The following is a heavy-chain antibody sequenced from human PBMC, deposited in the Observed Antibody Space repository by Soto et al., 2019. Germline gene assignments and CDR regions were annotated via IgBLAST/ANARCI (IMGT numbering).Heavy chain of an antibody. CDR1: GYTFTSYG. CDR2: ISAYNGNT. CDR3: ARARGSHHLYYYYGMDV. Sequence: ASVKVSCKASGYTFTSYGISWVRQAPGQGLEWMGWISAYNGNTNYAQKLQGRVTMTTDTSTSTAYMELRSLRSDDTAVYYCARARGSHHLYYYYGMDVWGPGTSVTVS. V-gene: IGHV1-18*01. J-gene: IGHJ6*02.